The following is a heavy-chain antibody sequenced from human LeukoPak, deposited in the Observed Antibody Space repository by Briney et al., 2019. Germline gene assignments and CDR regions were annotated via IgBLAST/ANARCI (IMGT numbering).Heavy chain of an antibody. CDR2: IIPIFGTA. V-gene: IGHV1-69*13. J-gene: IGHJ4*02. D-gene: IGHD2-8*02. CDR3: ARESVAGGVDY. Sequence: SVKVSCKASGDTFSSYAISWVRQAPGQGLEWMGGIIPIFGTANYAQKFQGRVTITADESTSTAYMELSRLRSEDTAVYYCARESVAGGVDYWGQGTLVTVSS. CDR1: GDTFSSYA.